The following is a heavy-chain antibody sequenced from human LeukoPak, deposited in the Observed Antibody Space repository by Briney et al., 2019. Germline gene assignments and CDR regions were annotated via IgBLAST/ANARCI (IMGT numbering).Heavy chain of an antibody. CDR2: ISCSGGST. V-gene: IGHV3-23*01. D-gene: IGHD2-2*01. CDR3: AKKNRKIVVVPAANDLDY. J-gene: IGHJ4*02. Sequence: GSLSLSCAASGFTFSSYAMSWVRQAPGKGLEWVSAISCSGGSTYYADSVKGRFTISRDNSKNTLYLQMNSLRAEDTAVYYCAKKNRKIVVVPAANDLDYWGQGTLVTVSS. CDR1: GFTFSSYA.